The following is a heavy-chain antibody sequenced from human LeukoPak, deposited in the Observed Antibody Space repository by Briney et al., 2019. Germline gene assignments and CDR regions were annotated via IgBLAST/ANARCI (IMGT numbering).Heavy chain of an antibody. CDR1: GFTFSSYW. D-gene: IGHD3/OR15-3a*01. J-gene: IGHJ4*02. V-gene: IGHV3-7*01. CDR3: ARVRTGFDFDY. CDR2: IKQDGSEK. Sequence: PRGSLRLSCAASGFTFSSYWMSWVRQAPGKGLEWVANIKQDGSEKYYVDSVKGRFTISRDNAKNSLYLQMNSLRAEDTAVYYCARVRTGFDFDYWGQGTLVTVSS.